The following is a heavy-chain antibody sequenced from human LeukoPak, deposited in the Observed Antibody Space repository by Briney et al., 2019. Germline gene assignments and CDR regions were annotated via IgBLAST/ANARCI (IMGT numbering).Heavy chain of an antibody. D-gene: IGHD3-22*01. V-gene: IGHV4-39*01. J-gene: IGHJ4*02. Sequence: SETLSLACTVSGGSISSSRYYWGWIRQPPGKGLEWIGSIYYGGSTYYNPSLKSRGTISVDTSKNQFSLKLNSVTAADTAMYYCASPPSYYDSSGSTAYYWGQGTLVTVSS. CDR2: IYYGGST. CDR1: GGSISSSRYY. CDR3: ASPPSYYDSSGSTAYY.